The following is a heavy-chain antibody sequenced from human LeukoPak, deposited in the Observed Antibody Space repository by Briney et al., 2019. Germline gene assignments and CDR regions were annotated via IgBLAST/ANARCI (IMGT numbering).Heavy chain of an antibody. CDR3: ARADSSPYYFDY. D-gene: IGHD2-2*01. CDR2: INPSGGST. CDR1: GYTFTSYY. V-gene: IGHV1-46*01. Sequence: ASVKVSCKASGYTFTSYYVHRVRQAPGQGLEWMGIINPSGGSTSYAQKFQGRVTMTRDTSTSTVYMELSSLRSEDTAVYYCARADSSPYYFDYWGQGTLVTVSS. J-gene: IGHJ4*02.